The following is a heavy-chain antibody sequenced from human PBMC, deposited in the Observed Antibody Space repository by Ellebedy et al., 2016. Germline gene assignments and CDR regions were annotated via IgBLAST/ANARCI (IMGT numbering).Heavy chain of an antibody. Sequence: GGSLRLSXAASGFNINTHAVSWVRQAPGKGLLWVSAIDTRGDTHYADSVRGRLTISRDYSKNTVYLQMNSLRGEDTAIYYCVKGTTAPDYWGQGTLVTVSS. J-gene: IGHJ4*02. CDR2: IDTRGDT. D-gene: IGHD1-1*01. V-gene: IGHV3-23*01. CDR1: GFNINTHA. CDR3: VKGTTAPDY.